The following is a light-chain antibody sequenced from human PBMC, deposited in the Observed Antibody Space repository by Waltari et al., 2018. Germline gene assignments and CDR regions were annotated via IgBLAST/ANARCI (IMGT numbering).Light chain of an antibody. J-gene: IGKJ1*01. CDR2: KVS. CDR3: MQGTHWPPWT. Sequence: DVVMTQSPLSLPVSLGQPASISCRSSQSLVHSDGHTYLAWFQQRPGQSPRRLIYKVSRRWSGVPDKFSGSGSCTDFTLTINRVEAEDVGVYYCMQGTHWPPWTFGQGTKVEI. CDR1: QSLVHSDGHTY. V-gene: IGKV2-30*02.